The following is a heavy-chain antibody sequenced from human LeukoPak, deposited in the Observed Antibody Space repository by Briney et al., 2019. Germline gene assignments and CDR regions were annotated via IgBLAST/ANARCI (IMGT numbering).Heavy chain of an antibody. CDR2: IYPGDSDT. D-gene: IGHD2-8*01. V-gene: IGHV5-51*01. J-gene: IGHJ5*02. CDR3: ARHESCSNGVCYQINP. CDR1: GYSFASYW. Sequence: GESLKISCKGSGYSFASYWIGWVRQMPGKGLEWMGIIYPGDSDTRYSPSFQGQVTISADKSISTAYLQWSSLKASDTAMYYCARHESCSNGVCYQINPWGQGTLVTVSS.